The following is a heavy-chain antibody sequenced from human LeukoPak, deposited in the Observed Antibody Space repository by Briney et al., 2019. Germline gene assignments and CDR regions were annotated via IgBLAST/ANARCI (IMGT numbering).Heavy chain of an antibody. Sequence: ERSLRLSCAASGFTFSNYAMHWVRLAPGKGLEWVTIISDNGNYKHYADSVEGRFTISRDNSKNTLYLQMNSLRAEDTAVYYCAKGDGSFVMDFWGQGTLVTVSS. V-gene: IGHV3-30-3*01. J-gene: IGHJ4*02. CDR2: ISDNGNYK. D-gene: IGHD3-16*02. CDR3: AKGDGSFVMDF. CDR1: GFTFSNYA.